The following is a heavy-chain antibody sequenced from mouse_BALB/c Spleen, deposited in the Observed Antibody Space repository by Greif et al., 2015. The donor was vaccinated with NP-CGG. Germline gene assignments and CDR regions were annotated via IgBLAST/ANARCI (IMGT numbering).Heavy chain of an antibody. Sequence: EVQLQQSGAELVKPGASVKLSCTASGFNIKDTYMPWVKQRPEQGLEWIGRIDPAYGNTKYDPKFQGQAPITADASSNTADLQLSSVTSEGTAVYCCAADYYGSSGCAYWGQGPLVTVSA. CDR3: AADYYGSSGCAY. V-gene: IGHV14-3*02. CDR1: GFNIKDTY. D-gene: IGHD1-1*01. CDR2: IDPAYGNT. J-gene: IGHJ3*01.